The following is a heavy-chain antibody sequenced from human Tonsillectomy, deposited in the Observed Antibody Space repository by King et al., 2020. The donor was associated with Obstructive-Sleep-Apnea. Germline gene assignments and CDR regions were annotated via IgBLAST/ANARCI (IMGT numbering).Heavy chain of an antibody. CDR2: INHSGST. CDR3: ARVRVLRYFRGHYGMDV. CDR1: GGSFSGYY. Sequence: VQLQQWGAGLLKPSETLSLTCAVDGGSFSGYYWSWIRQPPGKGLEWIGEINHSGSTNYNPSLKIRVTISVDTSKNQFSLKLRSGTAADTALCYCARVRVLRYFRGHYGMDVWGQGTPVTVSS. D-gene: IGHD3-9*01. V-gene: IGHV4-34*01. J-gene: IGHJ6*02.